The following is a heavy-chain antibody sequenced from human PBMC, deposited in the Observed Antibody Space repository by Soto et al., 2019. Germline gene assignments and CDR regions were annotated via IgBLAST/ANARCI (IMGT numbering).Heavy chain of an antibody. CDR1: GFTFSSYA. J-gene: IGHJ4*02. Sequence: GGSLRLSCAASGFTFSSYAMSWVRQAPGKGLEWVSAISGSGGSTYYADSVKGRFTISRDNSKNTLYLQMNSLRAEDTAVYYCAKDLFRHGDYRIFDYWGQGTLVTVSS. CDR3: AKDLFRHGDYRIFDY. D-gene: IGHD4-17*01. CDR2: ISGSGGST. V-gene: IGHV3-23*01.